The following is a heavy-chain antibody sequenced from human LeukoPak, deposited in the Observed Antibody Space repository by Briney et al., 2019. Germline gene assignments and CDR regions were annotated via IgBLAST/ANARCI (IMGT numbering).Heavy chain of an antibody. D-gene: IGHD3-10*01. Sequence: GASVKVSCKASGYSFTSYALNWVRQAPGQGVEWMGWINTNTGNPTYAQGFTGRFVFSLDTSVSTAHLQISSLKAEDTAVYFCARGRGASSGSGSHGTTSSYYMDVWGKGTTVTVSS. CDR1: GYSFTSYA. CDR3: ARGRGASSGSGSHGTTSSYYMDV. J-gene: IGHJ6*03. CDR2: INTNTGNP. V-gene: IGHV7-4-1*02.